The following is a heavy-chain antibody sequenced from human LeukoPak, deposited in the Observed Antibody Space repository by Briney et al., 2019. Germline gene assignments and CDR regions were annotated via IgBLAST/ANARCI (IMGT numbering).Heavy chain of an antibody. Sequence: SETLSLTCTVSGGSINKYYWSWIRQSPGKGLEWLGYVHDSAGTIYNPSLKSRVTISVGTSKTQFSLKVTSVTTADTAVYYCARFTLGYCSSTSCYKGPYTDDAFDIWGQGTMVTVSS. J-gene: IGHJ3*02. CDR3: ARFTLGYCSSTSCYKGPYTDDAFDI. CDR1: GGSINKYY. D-gene: IGHD2-2*02. CDR2: VHDSAGT. V-gene: IGHV4-59*01.